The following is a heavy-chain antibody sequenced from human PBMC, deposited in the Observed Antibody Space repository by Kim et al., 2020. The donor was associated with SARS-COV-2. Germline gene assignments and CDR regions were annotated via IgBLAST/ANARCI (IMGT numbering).Heavy chain of an antibody. V-gene: IGHV3-21*01. CDR2: ISSSSSYI. CDR3: ARDRAERWYGYYAFDI. CDR1: GFTFSSYS. D-gene: IGHD5-12*01. Sequence: GGSLRLSCAASGFTFSSYSMNWVRQAPGKGLEWVSSISSSSSYIYYADSVKGRFTISRDNAKNSLYLQMNSLRAEDTAVYYCARDRAERWYGYYAFDIWGQGTMVTVSS. J-gene: IGHJ3*02.